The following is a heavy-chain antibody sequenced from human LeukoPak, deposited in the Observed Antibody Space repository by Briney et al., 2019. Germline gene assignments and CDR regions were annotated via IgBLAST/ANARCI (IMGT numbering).Heavy chain of an antibody. CDR3: ARDRHGSGITFDY. J-gene: IGHJ4*02. CDR2: ISSSGSTI. CDR1: GFTFSSYE. Sequence: GGSLRLSCAASGFTFSSYEMNWVRQALEKGLEWVSYISSSGSTIYYADSVKGRFTISRDNAKNSLYLQMNSLRAEDTAVYYCARDRHGSGITFDYWGQGTLVTVSS. D-gene: IGHD3-10*01. V-gene: IGHV3-48*03.